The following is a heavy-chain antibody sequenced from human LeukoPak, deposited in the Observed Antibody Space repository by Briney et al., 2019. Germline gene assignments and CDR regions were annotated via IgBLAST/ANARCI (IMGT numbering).Heavy chain of an antibody. J-gene: IGHJ4*02. CDR1: GGSISSSSYY. V-gene: IGHV4-39*01. D-gene: IGHD3-10*01. Sequence: SGTLSLTCTVSGGSISSSSYYWGWIRQPPGKGLEWIGSIYYSGSTYYNPSLKSRVTISVDTSKNQFSLKLSSVTAADTAVYYCAMPYHDGSFDYWGQGTLVTVSS. CDR2: IYYSGST. CDR3: AMPYHDGSFDY.